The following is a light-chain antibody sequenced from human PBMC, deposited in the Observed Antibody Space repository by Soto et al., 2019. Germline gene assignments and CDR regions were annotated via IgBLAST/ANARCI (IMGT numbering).Light chain of an antibody. CDR1: SSDVGGYNY. V-gene: IGLV2-14*01. CDR2: DVS. CDR3: SSYTSSSTGV. J-gene: IGLJ1*01. Sequence: QSAVTQPASVSGSPGQSITISCTGTSSDVGGYNYVSWYQQHPGKAPKLMIYDVSNRPSGVSNRFSGSKSGNTASLTISGLQAEDEADYYCSSYTSSSTGVFGTGTKLTVL.